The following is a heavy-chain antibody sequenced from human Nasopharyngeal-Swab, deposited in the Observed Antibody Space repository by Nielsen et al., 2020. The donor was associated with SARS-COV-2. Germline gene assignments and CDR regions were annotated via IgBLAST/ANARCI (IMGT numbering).Heavy chain of an antibody. CDR3: ASNTYYYGSGSDFPWFDP. CDR2: IYYSGST. Sequence: SETLSLTCTVSGGSVSSGSYYWSWIRQPPGKGLEWIGYIYYSGSTNYNPSLKSRVTISVDTSKNQFSLKLSSVTAADTAVYYCASNTYYYGSGSDFPWFDPWGQGTLVTVSS. CDR1: GGSVSSGSYY. V-gene: IGHV4-61*01. D-gene: IGHD3-10*01. J-gene: IGHJ5*02.